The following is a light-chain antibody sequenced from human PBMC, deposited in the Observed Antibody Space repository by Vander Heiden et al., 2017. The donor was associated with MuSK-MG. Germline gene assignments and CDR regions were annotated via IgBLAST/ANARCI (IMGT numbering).Light chain of an antibody. CDR3: QQYYSYPPT. J-gene: IGKJ3*01. V-gene: IGKV1-8*01. CDR1: QGISSY. CDR2: AAS. Sequence: AIRMTQSPSPLSASTGDRVTITCRASQGISSYLAWYQQKPGKAPKLLIYAASTLQSGVPSRFSGSGSGTDFTLTISCLQSEDVATYYCQQYYSYPPTFGPGTKVDIK.